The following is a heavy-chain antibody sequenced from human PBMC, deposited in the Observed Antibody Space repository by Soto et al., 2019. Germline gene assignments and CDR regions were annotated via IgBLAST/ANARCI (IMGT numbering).Heavy chain of an antibody. J-gene: IGHJ4*02. V-gene: IGHV3-30*18. CDR1: GFTFSSYG. Sequence: QVQLVESGGGVVQPGRSLRLSCAASGFTFSSYGMHWVRQAPGKGLEWVAVISYDGSNKYYADSVKGRFTISRDNSKNTLYLQMNSPRADDTAAYYCAKVFARWGPDYWGQGTLVTVSS. CDR3: AKVFARWGPDY. CDR2: ISYDGSNK. D-gene: IGHD7-27*01.